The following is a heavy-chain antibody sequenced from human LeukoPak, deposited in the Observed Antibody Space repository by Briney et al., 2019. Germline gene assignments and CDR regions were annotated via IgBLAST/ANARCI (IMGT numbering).Heavy chain of an antibody. Sequence: SETLSLTCTVSGGSISSYYWSWIRQPPGKGLEWIGYIYYSGTTNCNPSLKRRVTISVDTSKNQFSLKLSSVTAADTAVYYCSRQRPQYYYYGLDVWGQGTTVTVSS. CDR2: IYYSGTT. V-gene: IGHV4-59*08. CDR1: GGSISSYY. J-gene: IGHJ6*02. CDR3: SRQRPQYYYYGLDV.